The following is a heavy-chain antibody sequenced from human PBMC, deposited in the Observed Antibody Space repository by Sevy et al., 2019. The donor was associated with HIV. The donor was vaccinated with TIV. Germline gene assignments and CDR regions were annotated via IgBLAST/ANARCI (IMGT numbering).Heavy chain of an antibody. Sequence: GGSLRLSCAASGFTFSSYAMSWVRQAPGKGLEWVSAISGSGGSTYYADSVKGRFTISRDNSKNTLYLQMNSLRAEDTAVYYCAKGGLHYYDSSGYSYPQYYFDYWGQGTLVTVSS. CDR1: GFTFSSYA. CDR2: ISGSGGST. CDR3: AKGGLHYYDSSGYSYPQYYFDY. V-gene: IGHV3-23*01. J-gene: IGHJ4*02. D-gene: IGHD3-22*01.